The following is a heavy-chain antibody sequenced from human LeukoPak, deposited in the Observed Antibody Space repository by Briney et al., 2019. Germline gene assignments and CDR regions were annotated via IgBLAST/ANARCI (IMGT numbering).Heavy chain of an antibody. V-gene: IGHV3-21*01. CDR3: ARDRNYYDSSAYAFDI. CDR2: ISRGSSHI. J-gene: IGHJ3*02. Sequence: GGSLRLSCAASGFTFSIYSMNWVRQAPGKGLEWVSSISRGSSHIYYADSVKGRFTISRDNAKNSLYLQMNSLRAEDTAVYYCARDRNYYDSSAYAFDIWGQGTMVTVSS. D-gene: IGHD3-22*01. CDR1: GFTFSIYS.